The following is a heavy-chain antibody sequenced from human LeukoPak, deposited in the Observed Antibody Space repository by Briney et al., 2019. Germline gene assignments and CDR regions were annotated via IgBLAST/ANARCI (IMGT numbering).Heavy chain of an antibody. CDR2: IYYSVST. D-gene: IGHD5/OR15-5a*01. V-gene: IGHV4-59*01. CDR1: GGSISSYY. J-gene: IGHJ4*02. Sequence: SETLSLTCTVSGGSISSYYWSWIRQPPGKGLEWIGYIYYSVSTKYNPSLKSRVTISVDTSKNQLSLKLSSATAADTALYYCARGLGPGVYADYWGQGTLVTVSS. CDR3: ARGLGPGVYADY.